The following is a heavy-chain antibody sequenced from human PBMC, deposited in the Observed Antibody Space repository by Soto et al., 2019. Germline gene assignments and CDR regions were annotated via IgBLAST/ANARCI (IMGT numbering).Heavy chain of an antibody. Sequence: ASVKVSCKASGYTFTSYAMHWVRQAPGQRLEWMGWISAGNGNTKYSQKFQGRVTITRDTSASTAYMELSSLRSEDTAVYYCARGPNPNYDFWSGYYSSWFDPWGQGTLVTVSS. V-gene: IGHV1-3*01. J-gene: IGHJ5*02. D-gene: IGHD3-3*01. CDR1: GYTFTSYA. CDR3: ARGPNPNYDFWSGYYSSWFDP. CDR2: ISAGNGNT.